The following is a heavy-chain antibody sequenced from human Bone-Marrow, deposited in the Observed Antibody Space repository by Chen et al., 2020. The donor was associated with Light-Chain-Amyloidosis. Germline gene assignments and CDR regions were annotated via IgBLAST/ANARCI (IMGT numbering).Heavy chain of an antibody. J-gene: IGHJ5*01. CDR2: IKQDGTEK. CDR1: GFTFSTHW. CDR3: ARWEYNSGWYWLDS. D-gene: IGHD6-19*01. V-gene: IGHV3-7*01. Sequence: EVQLVESGGGLVQPGGSLRLSCAASGFTFSTHWMSWVRQAPGKGLEWVANIKQDGTEKYFVDSVRGRFIISRDNTKTSLYLQMTSLRAEDTAVYYCARWEYNSGWYWLDSWGQGTLVTVSS.